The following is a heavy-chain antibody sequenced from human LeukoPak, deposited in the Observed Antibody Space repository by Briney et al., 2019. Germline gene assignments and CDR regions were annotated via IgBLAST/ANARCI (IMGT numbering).Heavy chain of an antibody. CDR2: ISSSSSYI. CDR1: GFTFDDYG. J-gene: IGHJ4*02. Sequence: GGSLRLSCAASGFTFDDYGMSWVRQAPGKGLEWVSSISSSSSYIYYADSVKGRFTISRDNAKNSLYLQMNSLRAEDTAVYYCAREVLVVVPAAIQSKDYWGQGTLVTVSS. D-gene: IGHD2-2*01. V-gene: IGHV3-21*01. CDR3: AREVLVVVPAAIQSKDY.